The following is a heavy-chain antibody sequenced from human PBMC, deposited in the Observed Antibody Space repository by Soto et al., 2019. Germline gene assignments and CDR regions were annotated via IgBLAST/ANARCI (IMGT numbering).Heavy chain of an antibody. CDR2: TYFRSKWYN. Sequence: SQTLSLTCAISGDSVSSNTASWNWIRQSPSRGLEWLGRTYFRSKWYNDYAVSVKSRIIINPDTSNNQFSRQLNSVTPDDTAVYFCAKGDNLGPKTGYAFDPWGQGIMVTVS. CDR3: AKGDNLGPKTGYAFDP. D-gene: IGHD5-12*01. J-gene: IGHJ5*02. V-gene: IGHV6-1*01. CDR1: GDSVSSNTAS.